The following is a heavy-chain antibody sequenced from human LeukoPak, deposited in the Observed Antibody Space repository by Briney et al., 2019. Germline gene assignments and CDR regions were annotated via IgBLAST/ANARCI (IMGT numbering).Heavy chain of an antibody. D-gene: IGHD3-10*01. J-gene: IGHJ5*02. CDR1: GGTFSSYA. CDR3: ASCGSGSYSPFCWFDP. CDR2: ITPIFSTA. V-gene: IGHV1-69*05. Sequence: VASVKVSCKASGGTFSSYAISWVRQAPGQGLEWMGGITPIFSTANYAQKLQGRVTIITDESTSTAYMELNSLRSEDTAVYYCASCGSGSYSPFCWFDPWGQGTLVTVSS.